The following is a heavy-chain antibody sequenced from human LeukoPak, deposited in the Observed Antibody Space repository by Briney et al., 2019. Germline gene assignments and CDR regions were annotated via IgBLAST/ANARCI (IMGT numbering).Heavy chain of an antibody. V-gene: IGHV1-46*01. Sequence: ASVTVSCRASGYTFTSYYMHWVRQAPGQGLEWMGIINPSGGSTSYAQKFQGRVTMTRDTSTSTVYMELSSLRSEDTAVYYCARDLDYYDSSGYPLDYWGQGTLVTVSS. J-gene: IGHJ4*02. CDR1: GYTFTSYY. CDR3: ARDLDYYDSSGYPLDY. D-gene: IGHD3-22*01. CDR2: INPSGGST.